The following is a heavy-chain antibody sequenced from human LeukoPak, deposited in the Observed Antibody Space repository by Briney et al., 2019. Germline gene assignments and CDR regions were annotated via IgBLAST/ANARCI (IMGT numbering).Heavy chain of an antibody. D-gene: IGHD4-17*01. Sequence: GGSLRLSCVASGFTFSSYWMSWVRQAPGKGLEWVANIKQDGTQSIYVDSVKGRFTISRDNSKNTLYLQMNSLRAEDTAVYYCAKDPDYGGYWGQGTLVTVSS. CDR2: IKQDGTQS. CDR1: GFTFSSYW. CDR3: AKDPDYGGY. V-gene: IGHV3-7*01. J-gene: IGHJ4*02.